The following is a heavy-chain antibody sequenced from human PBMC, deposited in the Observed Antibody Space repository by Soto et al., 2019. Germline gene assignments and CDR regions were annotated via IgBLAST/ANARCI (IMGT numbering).Heavy chain of an antibody. CDR3: ARSYSGYDPQADY. Sequence: QVQLVQSGAEVKKPGSSVKVSCKASGGTFSSYTISWVRQAPGQGLEWMGRIIPILGIANYAQKFQGRVTITADKSTSTAYMELSSLRSEDTAVYYCARSYSGYDPQADYWGQGTLVTVSS. J-gene: IGHJ4*02. V-gene: IGHV1-69*02. D-gene: IGHD5-12*01. CDR1: GGTFSSYT. CDR2: IIPILGIA.